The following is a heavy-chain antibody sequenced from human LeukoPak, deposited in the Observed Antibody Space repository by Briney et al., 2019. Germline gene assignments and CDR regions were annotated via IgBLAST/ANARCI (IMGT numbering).Heavy chain of an antibody. D-gene: IGHD1-26*01. CDR3: ARVGDSGSYDRWFDY. Sequence: ASVKVSCKASGYTFTDYYMHWVRQAPGQGLEWMGWINPNSGGTNYAQKFQGRVTMTRDTSISTAYMDLSRLRSDDTAGYYCARVGDSGSYDRWFDYWGQGALVTVSS. J-gene: IGHJ4*02. V-gene: IGHV1-2*02. CDR2: INPNSGGT. CDR1: GYTFTDYY.